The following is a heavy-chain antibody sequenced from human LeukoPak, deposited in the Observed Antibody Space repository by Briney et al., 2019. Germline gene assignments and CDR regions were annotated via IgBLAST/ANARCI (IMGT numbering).Heavy chain of an antibody. Sequence: SETLSLTCTVSGGSISSYYWSWIRQPAGKGLEWIGRIYTSGSTNYNPSLKSRVTMSVDTSKNQFSLKLSSVTAADTAVYYCASKPYDYVWGSYRYFDYWGQGTLVTVSS. CDR3: ASKPYDYVWGSYRYFDY. D-gene: IGHD3-16*02. CDR1: GGSISSYY. J-gene: IGHJ4*02. CDR2: IYTSGST. V-gene: IGHV4-4*07.